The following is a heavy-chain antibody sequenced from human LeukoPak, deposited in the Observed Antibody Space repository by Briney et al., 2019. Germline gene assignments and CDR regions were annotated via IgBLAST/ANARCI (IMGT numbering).Heavy chain of an antibody. J-gene: IGHJ4*02. Sequence: GGSLRLSCAASGFTFSSYSMNWVRQAPGKGLEWVSSISSSSSYIYYADSVKGRFTISRDNAKNSLYLQMNSLRAEDTAVYYCARDVSDFWSGHYELDYWGQGTLVTVSS. D-gene: IGHD3-3*01. CDR2: ISSSSSYI. V-gene: IGHV3-21*01. CDR3: ARDVSDFWSGHYELDY. CDR1: GFTFSSYS.